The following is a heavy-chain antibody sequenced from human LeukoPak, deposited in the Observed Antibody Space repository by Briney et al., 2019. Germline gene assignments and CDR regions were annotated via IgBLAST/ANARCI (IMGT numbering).Heavy chain of an antibody. CDR2: IYHSGST. Sequence: PSGTLSLTCAVSGDSISSSNWWSWVRQPPGKGLEWIGEIYHSGSTNYNPSLKSRVTISVDKSKNQFSLKLSSVTAADTAVYYCASVRKGYCSSTSCYAKGYYYYYMDVWGKGTTVTISS. J-gene: IGHJ6*03. CDR3: ASVRKGYCSSTSCYAKGYYYYYMDV. D-gene: IGHD2-2*01. V-gene: IGHV4-4*02. CDR1: GDSISSSNW.